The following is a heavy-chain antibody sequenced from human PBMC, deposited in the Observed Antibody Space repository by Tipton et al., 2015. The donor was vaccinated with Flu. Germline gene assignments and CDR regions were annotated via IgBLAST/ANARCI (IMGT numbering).Heavy chain of an antibody. CDR3: ARGSGYANAYLDY. CDR2: INHSGDI. D-gene: IGHD5-12*01. CDR1: AYFTSSDFF. V-gene: IGHV4-38-2*01. Sequence: TLSLTCAVSAYFTSSDFFWGWIRQPPGKGLEWIGTINHSGDIDYNPSLKSRVTTSVDTSKKQFSLKLRSVTAADTAVYYCARGSGYANAYLDYWGRGTLVTVSA. J-gene: IGHJ4*02.